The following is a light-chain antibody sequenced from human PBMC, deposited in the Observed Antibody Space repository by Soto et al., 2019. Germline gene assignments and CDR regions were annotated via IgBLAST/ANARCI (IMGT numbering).Light chain of an antibody. CDR1: QSVTSD. V-gene: IGKV3-20*01. J-gene: IGKJ1*01. Sequence: EIVMTQSPATLSVSPGERATLSCRASQSVTSDLAWYQQRPGQAPRLLIYDTSSRATGIPDRFSGSGSGTDFTLTISRLEPEDFAVYYCQQYGRTFGQGTKVDIK. CDR2: DTS. CDR3: QQYGRT.